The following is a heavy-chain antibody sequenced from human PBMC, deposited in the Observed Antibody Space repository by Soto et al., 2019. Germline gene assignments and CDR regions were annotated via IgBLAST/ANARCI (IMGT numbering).Heavy chain of an antibody. D-gene: IGHD6-19*01. CDR2: INSDGSST. J-gene: IGHJ5*02. CDR1: GFTFSSYW. CDR3: ARDLKISSGWEYNWFDP. V-gene: IGHV3-74*01. Sequence: EVQLVESGGGLVQPGGSLRLSCAASGFTFSSYWMHWVRQAPGKGLVWVSRINSDGSSTSYADSVKGRFTISRDNAXNXPYLQMNSLRAEDTAVYYCARDLKISSGWEYNWFDPWGQGTLVTVSS.